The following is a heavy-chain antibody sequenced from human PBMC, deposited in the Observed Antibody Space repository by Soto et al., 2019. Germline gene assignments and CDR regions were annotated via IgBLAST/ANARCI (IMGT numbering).Heavy chain of an antibody. J-gene: IGHJ3*02. CDR2: ISWNSGSM. CDR3: AKDTIAVATGDAFDI. V-gene: IGHV3-9*01. D-gene: IGHD6-19*01. CDR1: GFTFDDYA. Sequence: GGSLRLSCAASGFTFDDYAMHWVRQAPGKGLEWVSGISWNSGSMGYADSVKGRFTISRDNAKNSLYLQMNSLRAEDTALYYCAKDTIAVATGDAFDIWGQGTMVTVSS.